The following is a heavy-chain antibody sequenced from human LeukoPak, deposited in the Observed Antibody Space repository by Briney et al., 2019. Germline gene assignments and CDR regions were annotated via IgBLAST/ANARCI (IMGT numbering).Heavy chain of an antibody. V-gene: IGHV4-59*01. CDR2: IYHSGST. CDR1: GGSISSYY. J-gene: IGHJ4*02. Sequence: SETLSLTCTVSGGSISSYYWSWIRQPPGKGLEWIGYIYHSGSTSYSPSLKSRVTISVDTSKNQFSLKLSSVTAADTAVYYCARRVYSTSWSYYFDYWGQGTLVTVSS. CDR3: ARRVYSTSWSYYFDY. D-gene: IGHD6-13*01.